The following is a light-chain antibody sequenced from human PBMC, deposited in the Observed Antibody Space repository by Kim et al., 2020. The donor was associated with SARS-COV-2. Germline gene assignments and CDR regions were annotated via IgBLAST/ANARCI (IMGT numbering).Light chain of an antibody. J-gene: IGLJ2*01. Sequence: SYELTQPPSVSVSQGQTASITCSGDKLGDKYACWYQQKPGQSPVLVIYQDSKRPSGIPERFSGSNSGNTATLTISGTQAMDEADYYCLAWDSSTVVFGGGTQLTVL. CDR3: LAWDSSTVV. CDR1: KLGDKY. V-gene: IGLV3-1*01. CDR2: QDS.